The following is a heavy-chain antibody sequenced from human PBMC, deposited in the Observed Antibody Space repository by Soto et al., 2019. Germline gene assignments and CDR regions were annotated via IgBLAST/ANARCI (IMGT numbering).Heavy chain of an antibody. Sequence: SETLSLTCSLSGASITSTTYFWAWIRQPPGKGLEWVGYIYYSGSTNYNPSLKSRITISVDTSKNQFSLKLSSVTAADTAVYYCARADYYDSSGYYYFANNFLFDYWGQGTLVTVSS. CDR1: GASITSTTYF. CDR3: ARADYYDSSGYYYFANNFLFDY. J-gene: IGHJ4*02. V-gene: IGHV4-61*05. D-gene: IGHD3-22*01. CDR2: IYYSGST.